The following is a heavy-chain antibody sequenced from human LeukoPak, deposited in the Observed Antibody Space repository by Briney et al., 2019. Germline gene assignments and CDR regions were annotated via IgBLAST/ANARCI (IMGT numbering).Heavy chain of an antibody. CDR3: ARTPSGILTGYYLDY. CDR2: IYTSGST. D-gene: IGHD3-9*01. Sequence: PSQTLSLTCTVSGGSISSGSYYWSWIRQPAGKGLEWIGRIYTSGSTNYNPSLKSRVTISVDTSKSQFSLKLSSVTAADTAVYYCARTPSGILTGYYLDYWGQGTLVTVSS. CDR1: GGSISSGSYY. V-gene: IGHV4-61*02. J-gene: IGHJ4*02.